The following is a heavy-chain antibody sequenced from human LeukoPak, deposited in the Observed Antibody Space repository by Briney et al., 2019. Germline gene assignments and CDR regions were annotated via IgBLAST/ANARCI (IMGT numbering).Heavy chain of an antibody. CDR2: VSISSGTI. CDR1: GFTFTGHN. V-gene: IGHV3-48*04. Sequence: PGGSLRLSCAASGFTFTGHNMNWVRQAPGKGLEWVSFVSISSGTIYYADSVEGRFSISRDNAKSSLDLQMNSLRAEDTAVYYCARAMSTFGGVRNYFDSWGQGTLVTVSS. D-gene: IGHD3-16*01. J-gene: IGHJ4*02. CDR3: ARAMSTFGGVRNYFDS.